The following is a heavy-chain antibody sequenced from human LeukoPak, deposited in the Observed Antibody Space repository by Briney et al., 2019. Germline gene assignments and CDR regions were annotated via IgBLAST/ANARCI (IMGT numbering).Heavy chain of an antibody. D-gene: IGHD2-2*01. J-gene: IGHJ4*02. V-gene: IGHV4-39*07. CDR3: ARLGCCSSTSCYYFDY. CDR2: IYYSGST. Sequence: SETLSLTCTVSGGSISSCSYYWVWIRQPPGKRLDWIGSIYYSGSTYYNPSLKSRVTISVDTSKKPSSLKLSSVTAADTAVYYCARLGCCSSTSCYYFDYWGQGTLVTVSS. CDR1: GGSISSCSYY.